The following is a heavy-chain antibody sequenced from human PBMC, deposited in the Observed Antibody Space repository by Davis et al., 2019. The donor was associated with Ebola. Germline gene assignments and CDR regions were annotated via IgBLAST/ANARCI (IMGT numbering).Heavy chain of an antibody. D-gene: IGHD6-13*01. J-gene: IGHJ4*02. CDR1: GFTFDDFT. CDR2: ISWNSDHI. Sequence: SLKISCAASGFTFDDFTMHWVRQAPGKGLDWVSGISWNSDHIDYAASVKGRLTISRDNAKNSLYLQMNSLRAEDTALYYCALAAAGTRWGQGTLVTVSS. CDR3: ALAAAGTR. V-gene: IGHV3-9*01.